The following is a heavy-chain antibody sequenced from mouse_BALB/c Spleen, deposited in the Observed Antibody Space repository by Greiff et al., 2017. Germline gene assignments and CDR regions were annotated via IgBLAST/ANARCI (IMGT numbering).Heavy chain of an antibody. D-gene: IGHD2-1*01. CDR3: ARRGNSYAMDY. V-gene: IGHV1-7*01. J-gene: IGHJ4*01. CDR2: INPSTGYT. CDR1: GYTFTSYW. Sequence: VKLLESGAELAKPGASVKMSCKASGYTFTSYWMHWVKQRPGQGLEWIGYINPSTGYTEYNQKFKDKATLTADKSSSTAYMQLSSLTSEDSAVYYCARRGNSYAMDYWGQGTSVTVSS.